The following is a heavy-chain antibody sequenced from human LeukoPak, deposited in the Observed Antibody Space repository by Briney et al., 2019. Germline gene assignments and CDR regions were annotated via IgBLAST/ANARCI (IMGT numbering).Heavy chain of an antibody. CDR3: ARDGPHITIADHFDY. CDR1: GSTFSSYA. J-gene: IGHJ4*02. CDR2: ISGSGSSR. V-gene: IGHV3-23*01. Sequence: PGGSLRLSCAASGSTFSSYAMTWVRQAAGKGLEWVSIISGSGSSRNYADSVKGRFTISRDNSKNTLYLQMNSLRAEDTAVYYCARDGPHITIADHFDYWGQGTLVTVSS. D-gene: IGHD1-14*01.